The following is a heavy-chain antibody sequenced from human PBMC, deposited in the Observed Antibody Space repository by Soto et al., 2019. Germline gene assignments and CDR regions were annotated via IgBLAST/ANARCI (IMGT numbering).Heavy chain of an antibody. D-gene: IGHD5-12*01. CDR2: VYSSGST. V-gene: IGHV4-30-4*01. Sequence: QVQLQESGPGRVKPSPTLSLTCTVSGGSISSGDYYWSWIRQPPGKGLEWLGYVYSSGSTYYNPSPKSRITISVDTSKNHFTLKLSSVTAADTAVYYCARATDIVAAFDYWGQGTLVTVSS. J-gene: IGHJ4*02. CDR1: GGSISSGDYY. CDR3: ARATDIVAAFDY.